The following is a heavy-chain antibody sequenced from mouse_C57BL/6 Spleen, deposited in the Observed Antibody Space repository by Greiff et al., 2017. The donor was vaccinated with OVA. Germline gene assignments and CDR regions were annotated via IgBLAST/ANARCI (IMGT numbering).Heavy chain of an antibody. Sequence: EVKLVESGGGLVQPGGSLKLSCAASGFTFSDYYMYWVRQTPEKRLEWVAYISNGGGSTYYPDTVKGRFTISRDNAKNTLYLQMSRLKSEDTAMYYCATTITTVVADWYFDVWGTGTTVTVSS. V-gene: IGHV5-12*01. CDR2: ISNGGGST. CDR1: GFTFSDYY. D-gene: IGHD1-1*01. J-gene: IGHJ1*03. CDR3: ATTITTVVADWYFDV.